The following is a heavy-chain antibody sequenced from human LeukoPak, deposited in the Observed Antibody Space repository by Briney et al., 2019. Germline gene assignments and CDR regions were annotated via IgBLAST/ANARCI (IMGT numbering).Heavy chain of an antibody. V-gene: IGHV3-23*01. J-gene: IGHJ4*02. CDR3: AKANAFWTGYFDY. Sequence: GGSLRLSCAASGFTLKNYAVNWVRQAPGKGLQWVSAISGLTGTTFYADSVKGRFTISRDISKNTVYLQMNSLRADDTAVYYCAKANAFWTGYFDYWGQGSLVTVSS. CDR1: GFTLKNYA. D-gene: IGHD3/OR15-3a*01. CDR2: ISGLTGTT.